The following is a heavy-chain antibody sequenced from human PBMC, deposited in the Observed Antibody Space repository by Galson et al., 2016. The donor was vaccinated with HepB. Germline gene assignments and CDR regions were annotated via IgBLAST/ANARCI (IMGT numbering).Heavy chain of an antibody. V-gene: IGHV1-69*06. CDR2: IISIFATA. Sequence: SVKVSCKASGYTFNSYAISWVRQAPGQGLEWMGGIISIFATANYAQKFQGRVTITADKSTNTAYMELSSLRSEDTAVYYCARGPLWFGEMSWFDPWGQGTLVTVSS. CDR3: ARGPLWFGEMSWFDP. J-gene: IGHJ5*02. D-gene: IGHD3-10*01. CDR1: GYTFNSYA.